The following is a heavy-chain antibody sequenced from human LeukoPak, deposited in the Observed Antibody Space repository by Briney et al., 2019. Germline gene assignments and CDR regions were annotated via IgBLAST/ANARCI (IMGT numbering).Heavy chain of an antibody. CDR2: IYHSGST. D-gene: IGHD1/OR15-1a*01. CDR3: ARAVLTKGKDYYYYYGMDV. J-gene: IGHJ6*02. Sequence: SETLSLTCAVSGGSISSGGYSWSWVRQPPGTCLEWIVYIYHSGSTYYNPSLKSRVTISVDRSKNQFSLKLSSVTAADTAVYYCARAVLTKGKDYYYYYGMDVWGQGTTVTVSS. V-gene: IGHV4-30-2*01. CDR1: GGSISSGGYS.